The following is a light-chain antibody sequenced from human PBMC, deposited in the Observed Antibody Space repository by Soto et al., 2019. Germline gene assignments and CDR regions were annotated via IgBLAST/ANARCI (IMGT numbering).Light chain of an antibody. Sequence: GDRVTITCRASQSISSYLNWYQQKPGKAPKLLIYAASSLQSGVPSRFSGSGSGTDFTLTISSLQPEDFATYYCQQNYSIPWSFGQGTKVEIK. CDR2: AAS. CDR3: QQNYSIPWS. J-gene: IGKJ1*01. V-gene: IGKV1-39*01. CDR1: QSISSY.